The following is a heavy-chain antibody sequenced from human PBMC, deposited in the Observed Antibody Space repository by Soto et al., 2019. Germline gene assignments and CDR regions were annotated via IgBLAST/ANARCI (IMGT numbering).Heavy chain of an antibody. CDR1: GFTFSSYW. V-gene: IGHV3-7*01. Sequence: GGSLRLSCAASGFTFSSYWMSWGRQAPGKGLEWVANIKQEGSEKYYVDSVKGRFTISRENAKNSLYLQMNSLRAEDTAVYYCARSGPYYDILTGYPYDAFDIWGQGTMVTVSS. J-gene: IGHJ3*02. D-gene: IGHD3-9*01. CDR3: ARSGPYYDILTGYPYDAFDI. CDR2: IKQEGSEK.